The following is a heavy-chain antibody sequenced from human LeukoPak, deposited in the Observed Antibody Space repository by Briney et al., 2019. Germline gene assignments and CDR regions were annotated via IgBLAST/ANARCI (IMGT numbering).Heavy chain of an antibody. D-gene: IGHD6-19*01. CDR2: MNPNSGNT. CDR3: ARGSGWYRPEDY. Sequence: ASVNVSCKASGYTFTSYDINWVRQATGQGLEWMGWMNPNSGNTGYAQKFQGRVTMTWNTSISTAYMELSSLRSEDTAVYYCARGSGWYRPEDYWGQGTLVTVSS. CDR1: GYTFTSYD. V-gene: IGHV1-8*01. J-gene: IGHJ4*02.